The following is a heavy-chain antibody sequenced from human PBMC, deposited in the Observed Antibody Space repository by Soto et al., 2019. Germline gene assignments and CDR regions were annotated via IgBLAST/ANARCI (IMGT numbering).Heavy chain of an antibody. J-gene: IGHJ4*02. Sequence: GASVKVSCKASGGTFSTSTFTWVRQAPGQGLEWMGRTIPLLNVADYAQDFQGRVTITADKSTSTAYMELSSLRSEDTAMYYCARDRSHSSAYWWLDYWGQGTQVTGSS. CDR3: ARDRSHSSAYWWLDY. D-gene: IGHD3-22*01. CDR2: TIPLLNVA. V-gene: IGHV1-69*04. CDR1: GGTFSTST.